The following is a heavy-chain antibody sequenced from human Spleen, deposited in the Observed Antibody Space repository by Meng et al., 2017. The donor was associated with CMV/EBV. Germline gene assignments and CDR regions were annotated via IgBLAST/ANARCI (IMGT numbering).Heavy chain of an antibody. V-gene: IGHV3-21*06. D-gene: IGHD5-12*01. J-gene: IGHJ4*02. CDR2: IKSSSSSI. CDR3: ASRYDF. CDR1: GFTFSSYS. Sequence: GSLRLSCAASGFTFSSYSMNWVRQAPGKGLEWVAYIKSSSSSISYADSVKGRFTTSRDNAKNSLYLQMNSLRAEDTAVYYCASRYDFWGQGTLVTVSS.